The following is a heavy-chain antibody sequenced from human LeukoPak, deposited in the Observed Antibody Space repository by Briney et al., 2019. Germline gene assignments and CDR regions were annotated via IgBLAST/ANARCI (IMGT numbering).Heavy chain of an antibody. CDR2: ISGGGGST. Sequence: GGSLRLSCAASGFTFTSYSMNWVRQAPGKGLEWVSIISGGGGSTYYADSVKGRFTISRDNSKNTLYLQVNSLRAEDTAVYYCAKGGKWDVTPFDYWGQGTLVTVSS. CDR3: AKGGKWDVTPFDY. CDR1: GFTFTSYS. D-gene: IGHD1-26*01. V-gene: IGHV3-23*01. J-gene: IGHJ4*02.